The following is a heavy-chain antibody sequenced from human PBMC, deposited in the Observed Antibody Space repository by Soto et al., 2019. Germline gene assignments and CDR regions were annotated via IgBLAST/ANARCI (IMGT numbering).Heavy chain of an antibody. V-gene: IGHV3-64D*06. CDR3: VRGGAAYAGSSLWFDS. CDR2: IGSNGAST. Sequence: GGSLRLSCAASGFTFSQSAMHWVRQAPGKGLEYVAAIGSNGASTFYPGSVKGRFIISRDNSKNTLFLQMNTLRPDDTAVYYCVRGGAAYAGSSLWFDSWRQGTLVTVS. D-gene: IGHD2-2*01. CDR1: GFTFSQSA. J-gene: IGHJ5*01.